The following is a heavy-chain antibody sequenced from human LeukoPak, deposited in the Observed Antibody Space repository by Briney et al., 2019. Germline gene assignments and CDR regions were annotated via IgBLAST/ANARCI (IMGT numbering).Heavy chain of an antibody. CDR1: GFTFSSSG. J-gene: IGHJ4*02. CDR3: AKEYCSNSVCHSLDY. Sequence: GGSLRLSYAASGFTFSSSGMHWVRQAPGKGLEWVAVISYDGSNKYYADSVKGRFTFSRDNSKNTLYLQMNSLRAEDTAVYYCAKEYCSNSVCHSLDYWGQGTLVTVSS. D-gene: IGHD2-8*01. CDR2: ISYDGSNK. V-gene: IGHV3-30*18.